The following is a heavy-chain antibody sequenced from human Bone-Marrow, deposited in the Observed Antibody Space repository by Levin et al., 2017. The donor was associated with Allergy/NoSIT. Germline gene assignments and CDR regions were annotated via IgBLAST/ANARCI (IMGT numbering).Heavy chain of an antibody. Sequence: AASVKVSCKASGYTFTNYAIGWVRQAPGQGLEWMGWVSAYNGNTIYAQKFQGRVTMTADTSTTTAYMELRSLRSADTAVYYCARDLNDYGDNIGFYNFYGMDVWGQGTTVTVSS. CDR3: ARDLNDYGDNIGFYNFYGMDV. CDR1: GYTFTNYA. D-gene: IGHD4-17*01. V-gene: IGHV1-18*01. J-gene: IGHJ6*02. CDR2: VSAYNGNT.